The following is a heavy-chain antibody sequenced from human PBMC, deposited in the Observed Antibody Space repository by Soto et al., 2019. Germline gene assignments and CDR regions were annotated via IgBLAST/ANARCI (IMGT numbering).Heavy chain of an antibody. J-gene: IGHJ5*02. CDR1: GYRFTSYW. CDR2: IFPSDSDT. CDR3: ARKDKSGYFNWFDP. V-gene: IGHV5-51*01. Sequence: GGSLKISWRTSGYRFTSYWIAWVRQMPGKGLEWVGIIFPSDSDTRYSQSFQGQVTISADRSTSTVFLQWASLKASDTAVYFCARKDKSGYFNWFDPWGQGTLVTVSS. D-gene: IGHD3-22*01.